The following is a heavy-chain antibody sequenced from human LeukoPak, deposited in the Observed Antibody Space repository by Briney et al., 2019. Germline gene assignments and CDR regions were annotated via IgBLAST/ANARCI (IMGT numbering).Heavy chain of an antibody. D-gene: IGHD3-16*01. V-gene: IGHV3-30*18. CDR3: AKEVNDYVWGSSYYFDY. J-gene: IGHJ4*02. Sequence: PGGSLRLSCAASGFTFSSYGMHWVRQAPGKGLEWVAVISYDGSNKYYADSVKGRFTISRDNSKNTLYLQMNSLRAEDTAVYYCAKEVNDYVWGSSYYFDYWGQGTLVTVSS. CDR1: GFTFSSYG. CDR2: ISYDGSNK.